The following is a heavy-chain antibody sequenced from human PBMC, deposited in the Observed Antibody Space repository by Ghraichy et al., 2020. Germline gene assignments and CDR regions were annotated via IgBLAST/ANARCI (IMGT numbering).Heavy chain of an antibody. CDR2: IKQDGSEK. Sequence: LSLTCAASGFTFSSYWMSWVRQAPGKGLEWVANIKQDGSEKYYVDSVKGRFTISRDNAKNSLYLQMNSLRAEDTAVYYCARDWSYYDSSGYPSLHNWYFDLWGRGTLVTVSS. J-gene: IGHJ2*01. CDR1: GFTFSSYW. D-gene: IGHD3-22*01. CDR3: ARDWSYYDSSGYPSLHNWYFDL. V-gene: IGHV3-7*01.